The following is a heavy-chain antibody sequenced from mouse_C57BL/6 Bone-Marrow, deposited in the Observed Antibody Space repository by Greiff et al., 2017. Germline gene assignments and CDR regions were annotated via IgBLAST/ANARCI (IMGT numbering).Heavy chain of an antibody. CDR1: GYTFTEYT. CDR2: FYPGSGSI. Sequence: VHLVESGAELVKPGASVKLSCKASGYTFTEYTIHWVKQRSGQGLEWIGWFYPGSGSIKYNEKFKDKATLTADKSSSTVYMELSRLTSEDSAVYFCARHEMGYYGSSAWFAYWGQGTLVTVSA. J-gene: IGHJ3*01. CDR3: ARHEMGYYGSSAWFAY. V-gene: IGHV1-62-2*01. D-gene: IGHD1-1*01.